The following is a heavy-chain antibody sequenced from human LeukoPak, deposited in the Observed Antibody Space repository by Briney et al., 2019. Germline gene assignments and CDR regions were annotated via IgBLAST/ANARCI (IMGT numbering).Heavy chain of an antibody. V-gene: IGHV4-34*01. Sequence: SETLSLTCAVYGGSFSGYYWSWIRQPPGKGLEWIGEINHSGSTNYNPSLKSRVTISVDTSKNQFSLKLSSVTAADTAVYYCARGPDVSSSPPYYYYYYMDVWGKGTTVAVSS. CDR2: INHSGST. D-gene: IGHD6-6*01. CDR3: ARGPDVSSSPPYYYYYYMDV. J-gene: IGHJ6*03. CDR1: GGSFSGYY.